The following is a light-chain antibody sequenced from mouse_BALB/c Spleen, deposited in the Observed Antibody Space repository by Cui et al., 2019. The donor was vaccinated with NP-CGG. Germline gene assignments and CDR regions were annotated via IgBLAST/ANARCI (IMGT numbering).Light chain of an antibody. Sequence: AVVTQESALTTSPGETVTLTCLSSTGAVTTSNYANRVQEKPDHLFTGLMGGTNNRPPGVPARFSGSLIGEKAALTITGAQTEDEAIYFCALWYSNHWVFGGGTKLTVL. V-gene: IGLV1*01. CDR1: TGAVTTSNY. J-gene: IGLJ1*01. CDR3: ALWYSNHWV. CDR2: GTN.